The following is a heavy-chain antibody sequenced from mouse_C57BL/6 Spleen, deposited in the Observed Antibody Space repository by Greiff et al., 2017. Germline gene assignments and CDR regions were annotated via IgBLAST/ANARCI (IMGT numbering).Heavy chain of an antibody. Sequence: QVQLQQSGAELVRPGTSVKMSCKASGYTFTNYWIGWAKQRPGHGLEWIGDIYPGGGYTNYNEKFKGKATLTADKSSSTAYMQFSSLTSEDYAIYYCARSSNYGSSSYAMDYWGQGTSVTVSS. CDR3: ARSSNYGSSSYAMDY. J-gene: IGHJ4*01. CDR1: GYTFTNYW. CDR2: IYPGGGYT. D-gene: IGHD1-1*01. V-gene: IGHV1-63*01.